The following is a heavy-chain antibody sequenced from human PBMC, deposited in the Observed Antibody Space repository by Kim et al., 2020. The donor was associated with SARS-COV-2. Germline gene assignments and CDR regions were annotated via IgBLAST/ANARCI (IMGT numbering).Heavy chain of an antibody. Sequence: GGSLRLSCAASGFTFSSYAMSWVRQAPGKGLEWVSAISGSGGSTYYADSVKGRFTISRDNSKNTLYLQMNSLRAEDTAVYYCAKPSENDFWSGGPYYYYYYGMDVWGQGTTVTVSS. J-gene: IGHJ6*02. CDR1: GFTFSSYA. CDR2: ISGSGGST. CDR3: AKPSENDFWSGGPYYYYYYGMDV. D-gene: IGHD3-3*01. V-gene: IGHV3-23*01.